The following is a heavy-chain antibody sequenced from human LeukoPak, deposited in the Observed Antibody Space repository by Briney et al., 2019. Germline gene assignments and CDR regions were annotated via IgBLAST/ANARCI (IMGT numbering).Heavy chain of an antibody. V-gene: IGHV1-18*01. CDR2: ISAYNGNT. D-gene: IGHD2-2*01. CDR3: ARRPIYCSSTSCYLDY. CDR1: GYTFTSYG. J-gene: IGHJ4*02. Sequence: ASVKVSCKASGYTFTSYGISWVRQAPGQGLEWMGRISAYNGNTNYAQKLQGRVTMTTDTSTSTAYMELRSLRSDDTAVYYCARRPIYCSSTSCYLDYWGQGTLVTDSS.